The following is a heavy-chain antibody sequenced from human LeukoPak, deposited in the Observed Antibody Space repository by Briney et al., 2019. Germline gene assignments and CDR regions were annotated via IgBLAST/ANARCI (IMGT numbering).Heavy chain of an antibody. CDR2: IYTSGST. CDR1: GGSISSYY. CDR3: ARSRDGGNSEVFDY. D-gene: IGHD4-23*01. Sequence: PSETLSLTCTVSGGSISSYYWSWIRQPPGKGLEWIGYIYTSGSTNYNPSFKSRVTISVDTSKNQFSLKLSSVTAADTAVYYCARSRDGGNSEVFDYWGQGTLVTVSS. J-gene: IGHJ4*02. V-gene: IGHV4-4*09.